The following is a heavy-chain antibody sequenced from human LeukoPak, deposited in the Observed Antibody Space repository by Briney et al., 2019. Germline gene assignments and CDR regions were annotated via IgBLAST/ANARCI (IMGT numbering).Heavy chain of an antibody. CDR3: ARDHSNYYDSSGLPDY. Sequence: TGRSLRLSCAASGFTFSSYAMHWVRQAPGKGLEWVAVISYDGSNKYYADSVKGRFTISRDNSKNTLYLQMNSLRAEDTAVYYCARDHSNYYDSSGLPDYWGQGTLVTVSS. CDR1: GFTFSSYA. CDR2: ISYDGSNK. J-gene: IGHJ4*02. D-gene: IGHD3-22*01. V-gene: IGHV3-30-3*01.